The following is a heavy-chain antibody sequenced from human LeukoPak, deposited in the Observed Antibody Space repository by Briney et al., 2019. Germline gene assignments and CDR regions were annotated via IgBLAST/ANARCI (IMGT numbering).Heavy chain of an antibody. CDR2: IYYSRST. J-gene: IGHJ4*02. Sequence: NSSETLSLTCTVSGGSISSYYWSWIRQPPGKRLEWIGHIYYSRSTNYNPSLKSRVTISVDTSKTQFSLKLSSVTAADTAVYYCASRSSIWSGYQDTLYYFDSWGQGTLVTVSS. CDR3: ASRSSIWSGYQDTLYYFDS. CDR1: GGSISSYY. V-gene: IGHV4-59*01. D-gene: IGHD3-3*01.